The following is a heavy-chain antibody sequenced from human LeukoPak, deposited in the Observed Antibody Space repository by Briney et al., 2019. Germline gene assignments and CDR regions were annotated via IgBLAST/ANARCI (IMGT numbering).Heavy chain of an antibody. D-gene: IGHD3-22*01. CDR1: GFTFSSYA. CDR3: ARETVHTYYYDSSGYSPDY. J-gene: IGHJ4*02. Sequence: PGGSLRLSCAASGFTFSSYAMSWVRQAPGKGLEWVSAISGSGGSTYYADSVKGRFTISRDNAKNSLYLQMNSLRAEDTAVYYCARETVHTYYYDSSGYSPDYWGQGTLVTVSS. CDR2: ISGSGGST. V-gene: IGHV3-23*01.